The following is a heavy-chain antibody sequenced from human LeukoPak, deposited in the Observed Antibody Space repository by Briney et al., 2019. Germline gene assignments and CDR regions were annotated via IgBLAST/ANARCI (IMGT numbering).Heavy chain of an antibody. D-gene: IGHD3-9*01. CDR1: GFTFDDYA. CDR2: ISWNSGSI. Sequence: GRSLRLSCAASGFTFDDYAMHWVRHAPGKGLEWVSGISWNSGSIGYADSVKGRFTISRDNAKNSLYLQMNSLRAEDTALYYCAKDKTYYDILTGFDYWGQGTLVTVSS. CDR3: AKDKTYYDILTGFDY. J-gene: IGHJ4*02. V-gene: IGHV3-9*01.